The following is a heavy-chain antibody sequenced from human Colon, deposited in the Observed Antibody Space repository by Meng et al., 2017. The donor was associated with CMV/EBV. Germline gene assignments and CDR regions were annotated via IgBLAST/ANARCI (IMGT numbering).Heavy chain of an antibody. CDR2: IKHDGVEK. CDR3: ARDGGWYEYYFDY. J-gene: IGHJ4*02. D-gene: IGHD6-13*01. V-gene: IGHV3-7*01. CDR1: GFNFNGSW. Sequence: GESLKISCVASGFNFNGSWMNWVRQAPGKGLEWVAKIKHDGVEKYYVDSVRGRFTISRDNARNSLYLQMNSLGADDTAVYYCARDGGWYEYYFDYWGQGIPVTVSS.